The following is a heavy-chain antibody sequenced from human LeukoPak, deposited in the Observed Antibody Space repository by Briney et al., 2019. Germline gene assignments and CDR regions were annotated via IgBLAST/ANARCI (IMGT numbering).Heavy chain of an antibody. CDR1: GFTFTTYW. J-gene: IGHJ3*02. V-gene: IGHV3-7*01. Sequence: GGSLRLSCAASGFTFTTYWMSWVRQAPGKGLEWMANIKQDGSEKYYVDSVKGRFTISRDNAKNSLYLQMNSLRAEDTAVYYCVRDRYDVLTGYNDAFDIWGHGTLVAASS. CDR3: VRDRYDVLTGYNDAFDI. D-gene: IGHD3-9*01. CDR2: IKQDGSEK.